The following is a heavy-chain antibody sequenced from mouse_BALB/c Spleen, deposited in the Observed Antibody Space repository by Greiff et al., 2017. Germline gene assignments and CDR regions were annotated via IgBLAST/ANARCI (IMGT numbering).Heavy chain of an antibody. V-gene: IGHV5-9-3*01. CDR3: ASHYYGLYYFDY. D-gene: IGHD1-2*01. J-gene: IGHJ2*01. CDR2: ISSGGSYT. Sequence: EVQGVESGGGLVKPGGSLKLSCAASGFTFNSYAMSWVRQTPEKRLEWVATISSGGSYTYYPDSVKGRFTISRDNAKNTLYLQMSSLRSEDTAMYYCASHYYGLYYFDYWGQGTTLTVSS. CDR1: GFTFNSYA.